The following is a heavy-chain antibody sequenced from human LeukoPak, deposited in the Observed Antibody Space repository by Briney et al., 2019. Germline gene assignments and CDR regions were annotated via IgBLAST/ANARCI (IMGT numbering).Heavy chain of an antibody. J-gene: IGHJ5*02. V-gene: IGHV4-59*01. CDR2: IYYSGST. Sequence: SETLSLTCTVSGGSISSYYWSWIRQPPGKGLEWIGYIYYSGSTNYNPSLKSRVTISVDTSKNQFSLKLSSVTTADTAVYYCVRDSDHYGDYEEVWFDPWGQGTLVTVSS. CDR1: GGSISSYY. CDR3: VRDSDHYGDYEEVWFDP. D-gene: IGHD4-17*01.